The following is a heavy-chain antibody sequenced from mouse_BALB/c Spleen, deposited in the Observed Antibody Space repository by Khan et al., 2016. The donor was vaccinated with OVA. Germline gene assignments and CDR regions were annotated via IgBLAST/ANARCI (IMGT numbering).Heavy chain of an antibody. CDR3: ARITSYWWSDD. CDR1: GYTFTNYG. J-gene: IGHJ1*01. V-gene: IGHV9-1*02. CDR2: INTYTGEP. Sequence: QIQLVQSGPELKKPGETVKISCKASGYTFTNYGMNWVKQAPGKGLKWMGWINTYTGEPTYADDFKGRFAFSLDTSASTAYLQMSNLTNEDMTTYFCARITSYWWSDDWGAGTMVTVSS.